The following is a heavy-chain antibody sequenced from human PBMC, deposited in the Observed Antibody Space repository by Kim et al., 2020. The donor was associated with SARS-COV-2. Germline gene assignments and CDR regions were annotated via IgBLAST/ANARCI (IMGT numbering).Heavy chain of an antibody. CDR1: GFTFSSYG. D-gene: IGHD3-3*01. CDR2: IWYDGSNK. J-gene: IGHJ4*02. V-gene: IGHV3-33*01. Sequence: GGSLRLSCAASGFTFSSYGMHWVRQAPGKGLEWVAVIWYDGSNKYYADSVKGRFTISRDNSKNTLYLQMNSLRAEDTAVYYCARDHQYYDFWSGYYAFDYWGQGTLVTVSS. CDR3: ARDHQYYDFWSGYYAFDY.